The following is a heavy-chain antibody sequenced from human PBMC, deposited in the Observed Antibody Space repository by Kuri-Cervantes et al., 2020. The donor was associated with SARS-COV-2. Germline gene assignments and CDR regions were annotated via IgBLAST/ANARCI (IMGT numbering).Heavy chain of an antibody. CDR2: ISSSSSYI. D-gene: IGHD5-12*01. Sequence: GGSLRLSCAASGFTFSSYSMNWVRQAPGKGLEWVSSISSSSSYIYYADSVKGRFTISRDNAKNSLYLQTNSLRAEDTAVYYCAREARNIVWDYYYGMDVWGQGTTVTVSS. J-gene: IGHJ6*02. V-gene: IGHV3-21*01. CDR3: AREARNIVWDYYYGMDV. CDR1: GFTFSSYS.